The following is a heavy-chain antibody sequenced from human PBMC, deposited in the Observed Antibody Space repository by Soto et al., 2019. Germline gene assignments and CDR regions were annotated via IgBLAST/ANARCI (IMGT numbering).Heavy chain of an antibody. J-gene: IGHJ6*03. CDR1: GFTFGDYA. V-gene: IGHV3-23*01. Sequence: EVQLLESGGGLVQPGGSLRLSCVASGFTFGDYAMTWVRQAPGKGPEWVSGISGSGGGIYYADSLRGRFTISRDNSKNTLYLQMNSLRAEDTAVYYCAKERDSRDLYYYYYYMDVWGKGTTVTVSS. CDR2: ISGSGGGI. CDR3: AKERDSRDLYYYYYYMDV.